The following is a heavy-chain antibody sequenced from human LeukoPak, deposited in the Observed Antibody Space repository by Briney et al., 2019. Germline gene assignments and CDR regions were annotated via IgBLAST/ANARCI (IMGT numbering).Heavy chain of an antibody. CDR1: GYTFTSYY. J-gene: IGHJ6*03. CDR3: ARAALGNYYYYYMDV. CDR2: INPSGGST. V-gene: IGHV1-46*01. Sequence: GASVKVSCKASGYTFTSYYMHWVRQAPGQGLEWMGIINPSGGSTSYAQKFQGRVTMTRDTSTSTVYMELSSLRSEDTAVYYCARAALGNYYYYYMDVWGKGTTVTISS.